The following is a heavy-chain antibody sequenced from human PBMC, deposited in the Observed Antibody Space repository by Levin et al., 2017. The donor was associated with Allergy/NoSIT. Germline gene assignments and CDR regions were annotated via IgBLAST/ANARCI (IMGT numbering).Heavy chain of an antibody. J-gene: IGHJ4*02. CDR3: ARDYSNDQSPVY. D-gene: IGHD4-11*01. CDR2: INPNSGGT. CDR1: GYTFTGYY. V-gene: IGHV1-2*02. Sequence: GESLKISCKASGYTFTGYYMHWVRQAPGQGLEWMGWINPNSGGTNYAQKFQGRVTMTRDTSISTAYMELSRLRSDDTAVYYCARDYSNDQSPVYWGQGTLVTVSS.